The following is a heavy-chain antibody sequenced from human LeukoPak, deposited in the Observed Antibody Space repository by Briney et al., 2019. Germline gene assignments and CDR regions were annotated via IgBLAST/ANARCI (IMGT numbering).Heavy chain of an antibody. Sequence: SVKVSCKASGGTFSSYAISWVRQAPGQGLEWMGGIIPIFGTANYAQKFQGRVTITADESTSTAYMELSSLRSEDTAVYYCASRGDSSGSKDYWGQGTLVTVSS. V-gene: IGHV1-69*13. D-gene: IGHD6-19*01. CDR2: IIPIFGTA. CDR1: GGTFSSYA. J-gene: IGHJ4*02. CDR3: ASRGDSSGSKDY.